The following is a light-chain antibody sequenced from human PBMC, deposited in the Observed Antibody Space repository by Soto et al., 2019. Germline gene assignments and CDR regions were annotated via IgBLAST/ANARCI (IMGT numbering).Light chain of an antibody. V-gene: IGLV2-8*01. CDR3: SSYAGSNNFV. CDR1: SSDVGGYNY. Sequence: LAQPPSASGSPGQSVTISCTGTSSDVGGYNYVSWYQQHPGKAPKLMIYEVSKRPSGVPDRFSGSKSGNTASLTVSGLQPEDEADYYCSSYAGSNNFVFGTGTKVTVL. J-gene: IGLJ1*01. CDR2: EVS.